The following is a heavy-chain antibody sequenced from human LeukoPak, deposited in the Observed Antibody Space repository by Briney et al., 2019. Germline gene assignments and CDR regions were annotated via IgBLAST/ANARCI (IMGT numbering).Heavy chain of an antibody. D-gene: IGHD6-13*01. CDR1: GFTFSSYA. Sequence: GGSLRLSCAASGFTFSSYAMSWVRQAPGKGLEWVSAISGSGGGTYYADSVKGRFTISRDDSKNTAYLQMNSLKTEDTAVYYCAKDTGFIAAAEDYWGQGTLVTVSS. V-gene: IGHV3-23*01. J-gene: IGHJ4*02. CDR3: AKDTGFIAAAEDY. CDR2: ISGSGGGT.